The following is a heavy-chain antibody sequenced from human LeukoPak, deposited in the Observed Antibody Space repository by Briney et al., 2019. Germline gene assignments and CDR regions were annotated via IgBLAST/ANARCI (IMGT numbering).Heavy chain of an antibody. CDR1: DYTFTNYG. J-gene: IGHJ4*02. CDR2: ISAYNGKT. V-gene: IGHV1-18*01. CDR3: ARTNLDCKNGVCYDY. Sequence: ASVKVSCKASDYTFTNYGISWVRQAPGQGLEWMGWISAYNGKTYYAQNFQGRVTVTTDTSTSTAYMDLRSLRSDDTAVYYCARTNLDCKNGVCYDYWGQGTPVTVSS. D-gene: IGHD2-8*01.